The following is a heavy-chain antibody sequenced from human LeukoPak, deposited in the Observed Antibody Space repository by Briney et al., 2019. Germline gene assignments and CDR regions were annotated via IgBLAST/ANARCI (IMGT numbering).Heavy chain of an antibody. V-gene: IGHV3-30-3*01. D-gene: IGHD3-10*01. Sequence: PGGSLRLSCAASGFTFSSYAMHWVRQAPGKGLEWVAVISYDGSNKYYADSVKGRFTISRDNSKNTLYLQMNSLRAEDTAVYYCARDRGTMVRGVIWYFDYWGQGTLVNVSS. CDR1: GFTFSSYA. CDR2: ISYDGSNK. CDR3: ARDRGTMVRGVIWYFDY. J-gene: IGHJ4*02.